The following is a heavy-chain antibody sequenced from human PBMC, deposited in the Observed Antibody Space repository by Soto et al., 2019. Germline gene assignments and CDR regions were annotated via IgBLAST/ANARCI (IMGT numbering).Heavy chain of an antibody. CDR2: ISAYNGNT. J-gene: IGHJ5*02. V-gene: IGHV1-18*01. CDR1: GYNFTSYG. D-gene: IGHD1-26*01. Sequence: QVQLVKSGAEVKKPGASVKVSCKASGYNFTSYGISWVRQAPVQGLEWMGWISAYNGNTNYAQKLQGRVTMTTDTSTSTAYMELRSLRSDDTAVYYCARDVGATTSGDWFDPWGQGTLVTVSS. CDR3: ARDVGATTSGDWFDP.